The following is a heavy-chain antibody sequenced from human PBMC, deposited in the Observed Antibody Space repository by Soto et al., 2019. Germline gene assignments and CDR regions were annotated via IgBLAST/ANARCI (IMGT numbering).Heavy chain of an antibody. CDR1: GLTFSNYG. CDR3: VIVGFTFDT. Sequence: QVQLVESGGGVVQPGRSLRLSCAASGLTFSNYGMHWVRQAPGKGLEWVAVTWSDGSNKYYADTVKGRFTISRDNAKNALYLQMNSLRADYTAVYYCVIVGFTFDTWGQGTLVTGSS. V-gene: IGHV3-33*01. CDR2: TWSDGSNK. J-gene: IGHJ4*02. D-gene: IGHD1-26*01.